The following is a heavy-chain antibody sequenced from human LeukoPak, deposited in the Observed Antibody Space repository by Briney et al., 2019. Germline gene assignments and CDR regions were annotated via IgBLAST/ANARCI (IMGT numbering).Heavy chain of an antibody. CDR3: ARELRVGFAELIGAFDL. D-gene: IGHD1-26*01. Sequence: GGSLRLSCEASEFTLNTIPMTWVRQAPGKGLEWIAYIGRTDNRVYYAESVTGRFTISRDTGKNSLFLQLTSLRADDTAIYYCARELRVGFAELIGAFDLWGQGTLVTVSP. V-gene: IGHV3-48*03. J-gene: IGHJ3*01. CDR2: IGRTDNRV. CDR1: EFTLNTIP.